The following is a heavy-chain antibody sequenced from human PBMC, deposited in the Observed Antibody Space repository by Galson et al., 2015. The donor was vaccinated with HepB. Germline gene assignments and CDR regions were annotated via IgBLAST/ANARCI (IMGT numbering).Heavy chain of an antibody. V-gene: IGHV3-30*18. D-gene: IGHD5/OR15-5a*01. CDR3: AKEKGVYTTTKGFDY. CDR1: GFSFSYYG. J-gene: IGHJ4*02. CDR2: ISYDGSTK. Sequence: SLRLSCAASGFSFSYYGMHWVRQAPGKGLEWVAFISYDGSTKYFADSVKGRFTISRDNSKKVLYLQMNSLRTEDTAVYYCAKEKGVYTTTKGFDYWGQGTLVTVSS.